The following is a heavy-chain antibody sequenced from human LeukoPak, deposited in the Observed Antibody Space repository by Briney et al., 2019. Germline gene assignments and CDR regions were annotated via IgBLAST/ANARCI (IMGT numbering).Heavy chain of an antibody. CDR2: ISSSSSYI. Sequence: GGSLRLSCAASGFTFGSYSMNWVRQAPGKGLEWVSSISSSSSYIYYADSVKGRFTISRDNAKNSLYLQMNSLRAEDTAVYYCAREIGGSGSYYTFTEHNDYWGQGTLVTVSS. CDR1: GFTFGSYS. CDR3: AREIGGSGSYYTFTEHNDY. J-gene: IGHJ4*02. V-gene: IGHV3-21*01. D-gene: IGHD3-10*01.